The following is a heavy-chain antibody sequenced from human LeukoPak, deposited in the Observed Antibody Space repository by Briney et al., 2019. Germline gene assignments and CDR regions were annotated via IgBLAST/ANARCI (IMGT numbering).Heavy chain of an antibody. CDR2: IRYDGSDK. D-gene: IGHD6-13*01. Sequence: GGSLRLSCAASGFTFSDYGMHWVRQAPGKGLERVAFIRYDGSDKYYADSVKGRFTISRDNSKNTRYVQMNTLRAEDTAVYYCAKDIGRSSYYYFDYWGQGTLVTVSS. CDR1: GFTFSDYG. J-gene: IGHJ4*02. CDR3: AKDIGRSSYYYFDY. V-gene: IGHV3-30*02.